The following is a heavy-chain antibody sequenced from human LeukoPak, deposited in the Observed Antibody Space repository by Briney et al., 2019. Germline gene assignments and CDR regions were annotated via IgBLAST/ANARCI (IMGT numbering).Heavy chain of an antibody. V-gene: IGHV3-30*18. D-gene: IGHD2-15*01. Sequence: GRSLRLSCAASGFTFSSYGMHWVRQAPGKGLEWVAVMSYDGSNKYYADSVKGRFTISRDNSKNTLYLQMNSLRAEDTAVYYCAKDWGVVVVAATYFDYWGQGTLVTVSS. CDR2: MSYDGSNK. CDR1: GFTFSSYG. J-gene: IGHJ4*02. CDR3: AKDWGVVVVAATYFDY.